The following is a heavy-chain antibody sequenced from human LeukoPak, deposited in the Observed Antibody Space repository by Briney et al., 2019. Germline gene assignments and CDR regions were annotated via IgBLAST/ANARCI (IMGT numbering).Heavy chain of an antibody. D-gene: IGHD3-3*01. V-gene: IGHV1-2*02. CDR1: GYTFTGYY. Sequence: GASVKVSCKASGYTFTGYYMHWVRQAPGQGLECMGWINPNSGNTGYAQKFQGRVTMTRDTSISTAYMELSRLRSDDTAVYYCARGGRITIFGVVIIDFDYWGQGTLVTVSS. J-gene: IGHJ4*02. CDR3: ARGGRITIFGVVIIDFDY. CDR2: INPNSGNT.